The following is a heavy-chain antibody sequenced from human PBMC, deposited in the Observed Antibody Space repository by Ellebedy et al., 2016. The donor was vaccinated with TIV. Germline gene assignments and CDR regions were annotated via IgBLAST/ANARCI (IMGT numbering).Heavy chain of an antibody. CDR1: GYTFTGYY. J-gene: IGHJ4*02. Sequence: AASVKVSCKASGYTFTGYYMHWVRQAPGQGLEWMGWINPNSGGTNYAQKFQGRVTMTRDTSISTAYMELSRLRSDDTAVYYCARTWFGELTAPFDYWGQGTLVTVSS. CDR3: ARTWFGELTAPFDY. V-gene: IGHV1-2*02. D-gene: IGHD3-10*01. CDR2: INPNSGGT.